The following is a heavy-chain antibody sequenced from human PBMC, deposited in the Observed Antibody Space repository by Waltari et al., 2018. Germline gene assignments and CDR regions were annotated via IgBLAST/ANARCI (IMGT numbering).Heavy chain of an antibody. V-gene: IGHV3-49*03. J-gene: IGHJ6*03. CDR1: GFTFGDYA. Sequence: EVQLVESGGGLVQPGRSLRLSCTASGFTFGDYAMSWFRQAPGKGLEWVGFIRSKAYGGTTEYAASVKGRFTISRDDSKSIAYLQMNSLKTEDTAVYYCTRAGSGWMFYYYYYYMDVWGKGTTVTVSS. CDR3: TRAGSGWMFYYYYYYMDV. CDR2: IRSKAYGGTT. D-gene: IGHD6-19*01.